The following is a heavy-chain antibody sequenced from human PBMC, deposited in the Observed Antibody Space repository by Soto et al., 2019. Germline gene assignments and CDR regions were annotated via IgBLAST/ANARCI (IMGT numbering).Heavy chain of an antibody. D-gene: IGHD2-21*02. J-gene: IGHJ6*02. Sequence: ASVKVSCKGSGYTFTSYAMHLVRQAPGQKPYWMGWINAGNGNTKYSQKFQGRVTITRDTSASTAYMELSSLRSEDTAVYYCASEYCGGDCYSAARYGMDVWGQGTTVTVSS. CDR1: GYTFTSYA. V-gene: IGHV1-3*01. CDR3: ASEYCGGDCYSAARYGMDV. CDR2: INAGNGNT.